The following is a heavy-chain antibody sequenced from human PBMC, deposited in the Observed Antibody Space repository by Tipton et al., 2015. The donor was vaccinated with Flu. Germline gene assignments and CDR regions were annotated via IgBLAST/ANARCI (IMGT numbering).Heavy chain of an antibody. CDR2: ISASGGSA. D-gene: IGHD2-8*02. J-gene: IGHJ4*02. CDR3: AKNSRPQVWSPPEHFDY. Sequence: SLRLSCAASGFTFSDHVMSWVRQAPGKGLEWVSAISASGGSAFYADSVKGRFTFSRDNSKNTLYLQMNSLRDEDTAVYYCAKNSRPQVWSPPEHFDYWGQGTLVTVSS. CDR1: GFTFSDHV. V-gene: IGHV3-23*01.